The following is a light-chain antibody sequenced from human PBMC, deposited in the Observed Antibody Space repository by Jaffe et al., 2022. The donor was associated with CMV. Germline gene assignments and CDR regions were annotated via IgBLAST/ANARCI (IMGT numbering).Light chain of an antibody. CDR2: DVN. J-gene: IGLJ2*01. V-gene: IGLV2-11*01. CDR1: SGDVGGYDY. CDR3: CSYAGVDTV. Sequence: QSALTQPRSVSGSPGQSVTISCTGTSGDVGGYDYVSWYQHQPGKAPKLIIYDVNKRPSGVPDRFSGSKTGYTASLIISGLQAGDEADYHCCSYAGVDTVFGGGTKLTVL.